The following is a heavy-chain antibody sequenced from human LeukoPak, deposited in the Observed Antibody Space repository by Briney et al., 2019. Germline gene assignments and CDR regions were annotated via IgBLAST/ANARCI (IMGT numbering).Heavy chain of an antibody. CDR3: ARHDLGGSYFHY. CDR2: IYPGDSDV. D-gene: IGHD1-26*01. CDR1: GYTFTNYW. V-gene: IGHV5-51*01. J-gene: IGHJ4*02. Sequence: GESLKISCSGSGYTFTNYWIGWVRQMPGKGLEWMGIIYPGDSDVRYSPSFQGQVTISADKSLTTAYLQWSSLKASDTAMYYCARHDLGGSYFHYWGQGTLVTVSS.